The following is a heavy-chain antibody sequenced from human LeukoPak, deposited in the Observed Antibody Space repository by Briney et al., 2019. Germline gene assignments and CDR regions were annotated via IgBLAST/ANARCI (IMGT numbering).Heavy chain of an antibody. J-gene: IGHJ4*02. V-gene: IGHV3-23*01. CDR2: ISGSGGST. CDR1: GVTLSNYA. CDR3: AKSTYVDY. Sequence: GGSLRLSCVASGVTLSNYAMSWVRQAPGKGLEWVSAISGSGGSTYYADSVKGRFTISRDNSKNTLYLQMNSLRAEDTAVYYCAKSTYVDYWGQGTLVTVSS.